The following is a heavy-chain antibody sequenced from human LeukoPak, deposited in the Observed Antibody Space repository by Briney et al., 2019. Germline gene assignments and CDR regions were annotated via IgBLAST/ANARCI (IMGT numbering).Heavy chain of an antibody. D-gene: IGHD3-3*01. CDR3: ASGVGFWSGYWGY. CDR1: GGSISNGAYY. V-gene: IGHV4-39*07. J-gene: IGHJ4*02. Sequence: SQTLSLTCTVSGGSISNGAYYWGWIRQPPGKGLEWIGEIHHSGSTNYNPSLKSRVTISVDTSKNQFSLKLSSVTAADTAVYYCASGVGFWSGYWGYWGQGTLVTVSS. CDR2: IHHSGST.